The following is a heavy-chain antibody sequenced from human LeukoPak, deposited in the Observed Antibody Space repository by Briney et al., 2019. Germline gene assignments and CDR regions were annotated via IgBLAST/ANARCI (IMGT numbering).Heavy chain of an antibody. J-gene: IGHJ4*02. V-gene: IGHV3-30-3*01. D-gene: IGHD3-22*01. CDR3: ARGDYYDSSGYSDY. CDR1: GFTFSSYA. CDR2: ISYDGSNK. Sequence: PGRSLRLSCAASGFTFSSYAMHWVRQAPAKGLERVAVISYDGSNKYYADSVKGRFTISRDNSKNTLYLQMNSLRAEDTAVYYCARGDYYDSSGYSDYWGQGTLVTVSS.